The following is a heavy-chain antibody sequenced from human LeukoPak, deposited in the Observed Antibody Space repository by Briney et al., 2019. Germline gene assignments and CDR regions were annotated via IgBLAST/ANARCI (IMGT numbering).Heavy chain of an antibody. D-gene: IGHD2-15*01. CDR2: IYTSGIT. J-gene: IGHJ4*02. Sequence: SETLSLTCTVSGGSISSYYWSWIRQPAGKGLEWIGRIYTSGITNYNPSLKSRVTMSVDTSKNQFSLKLTSVTAADTAVYFCARKATAATYFEYWGQGTLVTVSS. CDR3: ARKATAATYFEY. V-gene: IGHV4-4*07. CDR1: GGSISSYY.